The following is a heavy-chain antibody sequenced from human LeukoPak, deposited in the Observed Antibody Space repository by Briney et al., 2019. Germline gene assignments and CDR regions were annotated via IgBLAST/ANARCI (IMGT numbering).Heavy chain of an antibody. CDR3: ARTDCSSTSCYWYFDL. Sequence: PSETLSLTCTVSGGSISSSSYYWGWIRQPPGKGLEWTGSIYYSGSTYYNPSHKSRVTISVDTSKNQFSLKLSSVTAADTAVYYCARTDCSSTSCYWYFDLWGRGTLVTVSS. D-gene: IGHD2-2*01. CDR1: GGSISSSSYY. CDR2: IYYSGST. J-gene: IGHJ2*01. V-gene: IGHV4-39*01.